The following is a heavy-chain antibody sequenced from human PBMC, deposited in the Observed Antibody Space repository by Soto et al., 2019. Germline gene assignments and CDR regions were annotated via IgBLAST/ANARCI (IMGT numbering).Heavy chain of an antibody. CDR1: GFSLSNARMG. CDR3: VRIPYYGDDTRLFDY. D-gene: IGHD4-17*01. Sequence: QVTLKESGPVLVKPTETLTLTCTVSGFSLSNARMGVSWIRQPPGKALEWLGNIFSNDEESYSTSLKSRLTSIKDTTKSQVVLIMTIGNPVDTATYYCVRIPYYGDDTRLFDYWGQGTLGTVSS. CDR2: IFSNDEE. J-gene: IGHJ4*02. V-gene: IGHV2-26*01.